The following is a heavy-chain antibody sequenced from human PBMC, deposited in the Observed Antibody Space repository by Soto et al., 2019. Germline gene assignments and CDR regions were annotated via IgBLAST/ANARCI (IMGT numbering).Heavy chain of an antibody. J-gene: IGHJ2*01. CDR2: IGTAGDT. CDR3: ARGAYDSSGSNWYFDL. V-gene: IGHV3-13*01. D-gene: IGHD3-22*01. CDR1: GFTFSSYD. Sequence: EVQLVESGGGLVQPGGSLRLSCAASGFTFSSYDMHWVRQATGKGLEWVSAIGTAGDTYYPGSVKGRFTISRENAKSSLYLQMNSLRAGDTAVYYCARGAYDSSGSNWYFDLWGRGTLVTVSS.